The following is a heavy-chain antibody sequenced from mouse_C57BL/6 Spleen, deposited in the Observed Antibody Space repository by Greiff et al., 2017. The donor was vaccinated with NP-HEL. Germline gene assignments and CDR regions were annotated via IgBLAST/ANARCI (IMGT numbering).Heavy chain of an antibody. D-gene: IGHD1-1*01. CDR1: GYSITSGYD. Sequence: EVKLVESGPGMVKPSQSLSLTCTVTGYSITSGYDWHWIRHFPGNKLEWMGYISYSGSTNYNPSLKSRIPITHDTSKNHFFLKLNSVTTEDTATYYCARGGSSHYYYAMDYWGQGTSVTVSS. J-gene: IGHJ4*01. CDR2: ISYSGST. V-gene: IGHV3-1*01. CDR3: ARGGSSHYYYAMDY.